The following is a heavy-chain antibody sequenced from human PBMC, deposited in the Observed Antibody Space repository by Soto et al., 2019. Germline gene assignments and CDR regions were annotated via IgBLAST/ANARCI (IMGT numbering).Heavy chain of an antibody. CDR1: GGSISSYY. J-gene: IGHJ6*02. CDR3: ARSDFLSGYETRYYYGMDV. CDR2: IYYSGST. V-gene: IGHV4-59*01. Sequence: SETLSLTCTVSGGSISSYYWSWIRQPPGKGLEWIGYIYYSGSTNYNPSLKSRVTISVDTSKNQFSLKLSSVTAADTAVYYCARSDFLSGYETRYYYGMDVWGQGTTVTVSS. D-gene: IGHD3-3*01.